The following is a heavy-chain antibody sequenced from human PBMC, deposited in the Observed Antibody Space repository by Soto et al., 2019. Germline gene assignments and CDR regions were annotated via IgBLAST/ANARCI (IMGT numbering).Heavy chain of an antibody. J-gene: IGHJ1*01. D-gene: IGHD3-16*01. Sequence: QVQLVESGGGVVQPGTSLRVSCVGSGFTLRSYVIHWVRQAPGKGLEWVALTSYDGSDKYYDDSVRGRFTISRDNSRNTVDLQMDSLRLEYTALYYCARWGTTGGLDVWGQGTLVSVSS. CDR2: TSYDGSDK. V-gene: IGHV3-30*19. CDR3: ARWGTTGGLDV. CDR1: GFTLRSYV.